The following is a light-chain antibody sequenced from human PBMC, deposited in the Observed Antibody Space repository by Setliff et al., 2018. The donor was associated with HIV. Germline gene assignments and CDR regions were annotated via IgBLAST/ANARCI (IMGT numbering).Light chain of an antibody. J-gene: IGLJ1*01. CDR1: SSDVGVYNY. CDR2: DVS. Sequence: QSALAQPASVSGSPGQSITISCTRTSSDVGVYNYVSWYQQHPGKAPKLTISDVSNRPSGVSNRFSGSTSGNTASLTISGLQAEDEADYYCSSYTYTSSTPLYVFGTGTKVTVL. CDR3: SSYTYTSSTPLYV. V-gene: IGLV2-14*03.